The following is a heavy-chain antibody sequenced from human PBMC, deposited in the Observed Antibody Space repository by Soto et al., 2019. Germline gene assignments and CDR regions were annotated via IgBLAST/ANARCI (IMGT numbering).Heavy chain of an antibody. Sequence: PGESLKISCKGSGYSFTSYWISWVRQMPGKGLEWMGRIDPSDSYTNYSPSFQGHVTISADKSISTAYLQWSSLKASDTAMYYCARLDYYDSSGSTMVDYWGQGTLVTVSS. V-gene: IGHV5-10-1*01. CDR2: IDPSDSYT. CDR3: ARLDYYDSSGSTMVDY. D-gene: IGHD3-22*01. J-gene: IGHJ4*02. CDR1: GYSFTSYW.